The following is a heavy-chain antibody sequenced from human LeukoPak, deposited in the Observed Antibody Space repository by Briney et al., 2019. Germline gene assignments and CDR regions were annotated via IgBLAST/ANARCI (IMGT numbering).Heavy chain of an antibody. CDR2: IYPGDSDT. CDR3: ARHNGFQGQWLAAYYYGMDV. Sequence: GESLKISCKGSGYSFTSYWIGWVRQMPGKGLEWMGIIYPGDSDTRYSPSFQGQVTISADKSISTVYLQWSSLKASDTAMYYCARHNGFQGQWLAAYYYGMDVWGQGTTVTVSS. D-gene: IGHD6-19*01. V-gene: IGHV5-51*01. CDR1: GYSFTSYW. J-gene: IGHJ6*02.